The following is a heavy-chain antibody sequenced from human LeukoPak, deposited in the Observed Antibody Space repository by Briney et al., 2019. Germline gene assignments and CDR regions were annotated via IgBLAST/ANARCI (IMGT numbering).Heavy chain of an antibody. CDR2: ISISGDST. V-gene: IGHV3-23*01. CDR3: VTENGY. Sequence: GGSLRLSCADSGFAFSTYAMSWVRQAPGKGLEWVSAISISGDSTYYADPVKGRFTMSRDNFKNTLYLQMNSLRVDDTAMYYCVTENGYWGQGTLVTVSS. J-gene: IGHJ4*02. CDR1: GFAFSTYA. D-gene: IGHD1-1*01.